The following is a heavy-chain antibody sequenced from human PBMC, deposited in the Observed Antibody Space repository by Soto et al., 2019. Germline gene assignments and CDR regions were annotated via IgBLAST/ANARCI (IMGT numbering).Heavy chain of an antibody. D-gene: IGHD1-26*01. Sequence: PSQTLSLTCTVSGGSISSGDYYWSWIRQPPGKGLEWIGYIYYSGSTYYNPSLKSRVTISVDTSKNQFSLKLSSVTAADTAVYYCARTGLAGATKNYYYGMDVWGQGTTVTVSS. J-gene: IGHJ6*02. CDR3: ARTGLAGATKNYYYGMDV. CDR2: IYYSGST. V-gene: IGHV4-30-4*01. CDR1: GGSISSGDYY.